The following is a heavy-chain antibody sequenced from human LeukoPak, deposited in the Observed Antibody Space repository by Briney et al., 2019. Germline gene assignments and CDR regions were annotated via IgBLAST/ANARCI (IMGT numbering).Heavy chain of an antibody. Sequence: GGSLRLSCAASGFSFSIYSMNCVRDAPGKRLECGSYIVGSSSIIYYADSVKGRFTNSRDNAKNSLYLQMDSLRAEDTAVYYCATDSPETAAFDYWGQGTLVTVSS. V-gene: IGHV3-48*04. CDR2: IVGSSSII. D-gene: IGHD1-1*01. CDR3: ATDSPETAAFDY. CDR1: GFSFSIYS. J-gene: IGHJ4*02.